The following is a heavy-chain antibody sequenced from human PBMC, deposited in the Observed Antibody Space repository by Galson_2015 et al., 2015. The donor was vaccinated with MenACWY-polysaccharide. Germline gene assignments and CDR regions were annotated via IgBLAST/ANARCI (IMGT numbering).Heavy chain of an antibody. V-gene: IGHV6-1*01. CDR1: GDSVSSHSAA. J-gene: IGHJ4*02. CDR3: ARTCPPYSRTWCECFDY. D-gene: IGHD6-13*01. Sequence: CAISGDSVSSHSAAWNWIRQSPSRGLERLGRTYYRSKWYHDYPVSVKSRITINPDTSKNQLSLQLNSVTPDDTALYYCARTCPPYSRTWCECFDYWDQGTLVTVSS. CDR2: TYYRSKWYH.